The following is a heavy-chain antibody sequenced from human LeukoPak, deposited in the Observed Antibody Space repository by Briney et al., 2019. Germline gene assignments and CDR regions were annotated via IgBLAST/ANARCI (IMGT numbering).Heavy chain of an antibody. CDR3: ARGPHRLVAATG. V-gene: IGHV4-61*02. CDR2: IYTSGST. J-gene: IGHJ4*02. CDR1: GGSISSGSYY. D-gene: IGHD2-15*01. Sequence: PSETLCLTCTVSGGSISSGSYYWSWIRQPAGKGLEWIGRIYTSGSTNYNPSLKSRVTISVNKSKNQFSLKLSSVTAADTAVYYCARGPHRLVAATGWGQGTLVTVSS.